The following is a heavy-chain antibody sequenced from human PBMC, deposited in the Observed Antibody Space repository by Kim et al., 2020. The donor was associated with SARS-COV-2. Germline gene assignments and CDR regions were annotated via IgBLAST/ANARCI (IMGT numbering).Heavy chain of an antibody. V-gene: IGHV1-69*02. Sequence: IANYAQKFQGRVTITADKSTSTAYMELSSLRSEDTAVYYCARGGLIEADPWGQGTLVTVSS. CDR2: IA. CDR3: ARGGLIEADP. D-gene: IGHD3-16*01. J-gene: IGHJ5*02.